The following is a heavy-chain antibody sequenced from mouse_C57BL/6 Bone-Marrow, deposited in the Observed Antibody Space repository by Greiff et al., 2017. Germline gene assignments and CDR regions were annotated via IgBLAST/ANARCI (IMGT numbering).Heavy chain of an antibody. V-gene: IGHV8-12*01. CDR3: AGRRRGSPFAY. CDR2: IYWDDAN. J-gene: IGHJ3*01. CDR1: GFSLSTSGMG. Sequence: QVTLQVSGPGILQSSQTLSLTCSFSGFSLSTSGMGVSWLRPPSGKGLEWLAHIYWDDANRYNPSLNRRLTISKDTSRNQVFLKITSVDTADTAADYCAGRRRGSPFAYWGQGTMLTVSA.